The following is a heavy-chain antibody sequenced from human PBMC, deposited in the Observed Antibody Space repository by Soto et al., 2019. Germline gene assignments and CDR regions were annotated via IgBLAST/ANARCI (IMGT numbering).Heavy chain of an antibody. Sequence: SETLSLTCTVSGGSISSYYLSWIRQPPGKGLEWIGYIYYSGSTNYNPSLKSRVTISVDTSKNQFSLKLSSVTAADTAVYYCARRYGSAFDIWGQGTMVTVSS. CDR1: GGSISSYY. V-gene: IGHV4-59*01. J-gene: IGHJ3*02. D-gene: IGHD3-10*01. CDR3: ARRYGSAFDI. CDR2: IYYSGST.